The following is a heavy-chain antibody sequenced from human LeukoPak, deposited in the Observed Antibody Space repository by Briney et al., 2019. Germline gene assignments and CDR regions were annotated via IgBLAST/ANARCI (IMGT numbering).Heavy chain of an antibody. CDR1: GFTFSSYG. V-gene: IGHV3-33*01. CDR2: IWYDGSNK. CDR3: ARGELRYFDWTDY. D-gene: IGHD3-9*01. J-gene: IGHJ4*02. Sequence: TGGSLRLSCAASGFTFSSYGMHWVRQATGKGLEGVAVIWYDGSNKYYADSVKGRFTISRDNSKNTLDLQMNSLRAEDTAVYYCARGELRYFDWTDYWGQGTLVTVSS.